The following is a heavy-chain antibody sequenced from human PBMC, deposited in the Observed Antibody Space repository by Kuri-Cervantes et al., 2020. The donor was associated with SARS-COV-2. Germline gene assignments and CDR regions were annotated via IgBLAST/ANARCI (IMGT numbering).Heavy chain of an antibody. V-gene: IGHV4-4*07. CDR2: IYTSGST. Sequence: AETLSLTCPVSGGSISSYSWSWIRQPAGKGLEWIGRIYTSGSTNYNPSLKSRVTISVDTSKNQCSLKLSSVSAAETAVYYCAGHLPVDYWGQGTLVTVSS. J-gene: IGHJ4*02. D-gene: IGHD3-3*02. CDR1: GGSISSYS. CDR3: AGHLPVDY.